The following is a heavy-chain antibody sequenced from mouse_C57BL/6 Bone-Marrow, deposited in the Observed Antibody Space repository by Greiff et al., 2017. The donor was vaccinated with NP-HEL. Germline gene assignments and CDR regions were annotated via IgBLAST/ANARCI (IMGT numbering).Heavy chain of an antibody. D-gene: IGHD1-1*01. J-gene: IGHJ3*01. V-gene: IGHV1-55*01. CDR2: IYPGSGST. CDR3: ARGSYYYGRSLAWFAY. Sequence: QVQLQQPGAELVKPGASVKMSCKASGYTFTSYWITWVKQRPGQGLEWIGDIYPGSGSTNYNEKFKSKATLTVDTSSSTAYMQLSSLTSEDSAVYYCARGSYYYGRSLAWFAYWGQGTLVTVSA. CDR1: GYTFTSYW.